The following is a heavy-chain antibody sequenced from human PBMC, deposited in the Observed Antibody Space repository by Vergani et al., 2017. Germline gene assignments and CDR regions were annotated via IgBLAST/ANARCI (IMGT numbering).Heavy chain of an antibody. Sequence: QVQLVQSGAEVKKPGSSVKVSCKASGGTFSSYTISWVRQAPGQGLEWMGRIIPILGIANYAQKFQGRVTITADKSTSTAYMELSSLRSEDTAVYYCARVGGGYCSSTSCYEGNDAFDIWGQGTMVTVSS. CDR1: GGTFSSYT. J-gene: IGHJ3*02. V-gene: IGHV1-69*02. D-gene: IGHD2-2*01. CDR2: IIPILGIA. CDR3: ARVGGGYCSSTSCYEGNDAFDI.